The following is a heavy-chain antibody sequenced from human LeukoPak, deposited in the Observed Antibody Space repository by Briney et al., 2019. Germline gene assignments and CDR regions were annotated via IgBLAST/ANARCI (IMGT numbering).Heavy chain of an antibody. CDR2: IYSSGST. J-gene: IGHJ4*02. D-gene: IGHD6-19*01. CDR3: ARSGGYSSPQNY. CDR1: GGSISSYY. Sequence: SETLSLTCTVSGGSISSYYWSWIRQPPGKGLEWIGYIYSSGSTNYNSSLKCRVTISVDTSKNQFSLKLTSVTAADTAVYYCARSGGYSSPQNYWGQGTLVTVS. V-gene: IGHV4-59*01.